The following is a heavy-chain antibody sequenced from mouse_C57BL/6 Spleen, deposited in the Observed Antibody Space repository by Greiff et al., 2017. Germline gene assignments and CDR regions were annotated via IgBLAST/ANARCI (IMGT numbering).Heavy chain of an antibody. Sequence: QVQLQQSGPELVKPGASVKISCKASGYAFSSSWMNWVKQRPGKGLEWIGRIYPGDGDTNYNGKFKGKATLTADKSSSTAYMQLSSRTSEDSAVYFCARWGTTAGFAYWGQGTLVTVSA. CDR1: GYAFSSSW. CDR2: IYPGDGDT. J-gene: IGHJ3*01. D-gene: IGHD1-2*01. V-gene: IGHV1-82*01. CDR3: ARWGTTAGFAY.